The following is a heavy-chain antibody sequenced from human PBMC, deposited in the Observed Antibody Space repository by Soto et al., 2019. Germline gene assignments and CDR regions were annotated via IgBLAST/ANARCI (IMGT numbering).Heavy chain of an antibody. Sequence: SETLSLTCAFSGGPISSSNWWSWVRQPPGKGLEWIGEIYHTGSTNYNPSLKSRVTISVDKSKNQFSLKLSSVTAADTAVYYSARDRSQSGYYSWGRYYCGMDVWGQGPTVTVSS. CDR2: IYHTGST. D-gene: IGHD3-3*01. J-gene: IGHJ6*02. CDR3: ARDRSQSGYYSWGRYYCGMDV. V-gene: IGHV4-4*02. CDR1: GGPISSSNW.